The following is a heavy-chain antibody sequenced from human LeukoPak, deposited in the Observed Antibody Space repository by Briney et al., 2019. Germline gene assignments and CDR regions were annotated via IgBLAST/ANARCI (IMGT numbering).Heavy chain of an antibody. Sequence: PGGSLRLSCAASGFPFDVQTMSWVRQAPGKGLDWVASMREDGTIIHYVDSVKGRFTISRDNPKNSLYLQMNSLRAEDTAVYYCVRGGAARGRFEKWSRGTLVTVSS. V-gene: IGHV3-7*01. CDR2: MREDGTII. D-gene: IGHD6-25*01. J-gene: IGHJ4*02. CDR3: VRGGAARGRFEK. CDR1: GFPFDVQT.